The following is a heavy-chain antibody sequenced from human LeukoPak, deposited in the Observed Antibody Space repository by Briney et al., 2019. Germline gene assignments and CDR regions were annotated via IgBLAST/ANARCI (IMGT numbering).Heavy chain of an antibody. V-gene: IGHV3-48*03. J-gene: IGHJ4*02. CDR1: GFTFSSYE. CDR3: AREDKVTDGQTGALDY. Sequence: GGSLRLSCAASGFTFSSYEMNWVRQAPGKGLEWVSYISSSGSTIYYANSVKGRFTISRDNAKNSLYLQMNSLRGEDTAVYYCAREDKVTDGQTGALDYWGQRTLVTVSS. D-gene: IGHD5-24*01. CDR2: ISSSGSTI.